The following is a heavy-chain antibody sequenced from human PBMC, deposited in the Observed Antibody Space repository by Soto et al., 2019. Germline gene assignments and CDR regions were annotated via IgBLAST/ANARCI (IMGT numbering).Heavy chain of an antibody. CDR2: IIPIFGTA. J-gene: IGHJ4*02. CDR1: GGTFSSYA. D-gene: IGHD5-18*01. Sequence: QVQLVQSGAEVKKPGSSVEVSCKASGGTFSSYAISWVRQAPGQGLEWMGGIIPIFGTANYAQKFQGRVTITADESTSTAYMELSSLRSEDTAVYYCARRGPSNSYGYVPFDYWGQGTLVTVSS. V-gene: IGHV1-69*12. CDR3: ARRGPSNSYGYVPFDY.